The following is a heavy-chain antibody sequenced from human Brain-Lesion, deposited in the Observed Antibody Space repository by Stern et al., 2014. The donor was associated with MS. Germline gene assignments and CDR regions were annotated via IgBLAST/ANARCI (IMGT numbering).Heavy chain of an antibody. J-gene: IGHJ5*01. V-gene: IGHV4-61*02. Sequence: VQLVESGPGLVKPSQTLSVTCTVSGDSISRDNYFWSWIRQAAGKRLEWIGRIHASGSTFYNPSLKSRVTLSVDPSKTQFSLKLNSVTAEDTAVYYCARASAPLYSGNWFDSWGQGTLVSVSS. CDR2: IHASGST. D-gene: IGHD5-18*01. CDR3: ARASAPLYSGNWFDS. CDR1: GDSISRDNYF.